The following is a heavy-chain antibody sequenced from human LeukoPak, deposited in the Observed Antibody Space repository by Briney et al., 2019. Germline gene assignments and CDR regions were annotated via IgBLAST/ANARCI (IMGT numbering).Heavy chain of an antibody. Sequence: SETLSLTCTVSGGSISSGGYYWSWIRQHPGKGLEWIGYIYYSGTTYYNPSLKSRVSISVDTSKNQFSLKLSSVTAADTAVYYCAGGYYYYGMDVWGQGTTVTVSS. J-gene: IGHJ6*02. V-gene: IGHV4-31*03. CDR2: IYYSGTT. CDR3: AGGYYYYGMDV. CDR1: GGSISSGGYY.